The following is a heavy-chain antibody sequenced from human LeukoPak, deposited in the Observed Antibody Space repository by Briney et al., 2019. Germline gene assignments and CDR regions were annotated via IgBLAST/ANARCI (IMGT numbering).Heavy chain of an antibody. Sequence: GGSLRLSCAASGFTFSDYWMDGVRLAPGKGMEWVANINQDGSEGYSADSVKGRFTISRDNAKNSLYLQMNRLRTEDTAVYYCSRSLDYWGQGALVTVSS. V-gene: IGHV3-7*01. J-gene: IGHJ4*02. CDR1: GFTFSDYW. CDR2: INQDGSEG. CDR3: SRSLDY.